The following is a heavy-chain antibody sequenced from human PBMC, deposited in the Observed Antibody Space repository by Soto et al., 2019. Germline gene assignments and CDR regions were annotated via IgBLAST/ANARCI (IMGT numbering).Heavy chain of an antibody. CDR1: GFTFSSYS. V-gene: IGHV3-48*01. J-gene: IGHJ4*02. D-gene: IGHD6-13*01. CDR3: STLTRAPYSVDY. Sequence: GGSLRLSCAASGFTFSSYSMNWVRQAPGKGLEWVSYISSSSSTIYYADSVKGRFTISRDNAKNSLYLQMNSLRAEDTAVYYGSTLTRAPYSVDYWGKGTLVTVAS. CDR2: ISSSSSTI.